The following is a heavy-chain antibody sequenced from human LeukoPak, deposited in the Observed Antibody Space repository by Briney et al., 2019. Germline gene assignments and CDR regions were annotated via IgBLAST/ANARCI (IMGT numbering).Heavy chain of an antibody. J-gene: IGHJ5*02. CDR2: IYYSGST. CDR1: GGSISSYY. D-gene: IGHD4-23*01. V-gene: IGHV4-59*01. Sequence: SETLSLTCTVSGGSISSYYWSWIRQPPGKGLEWIGYIYYSGSTNYNPSLKSRVTISVDTSKNQFSLKLSSVTAADTAVYYCARDLRWGYNWFDPWGQGTLVTVS. CDR3: ARDLRWGYNWFDP.